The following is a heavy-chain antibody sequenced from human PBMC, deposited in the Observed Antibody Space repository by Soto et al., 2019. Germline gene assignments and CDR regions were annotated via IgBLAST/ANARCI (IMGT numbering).Heavy chain of an antibody. Sequence: SGESLKISCKGSGYSFTSYWISWVRQMPGKGLEWMGRIDPSDSYTNYSPSFQGHVTISADKSISAAYLQWSSLKASDTAMYYCARQGTTDYFYYYGLDVWGQGTKVTV. V-gene: IGHV5-10-1*01. J-gene: IGHJ6*02. CDR3: ARQGTTDYFYYYGLDV. CDR2: IDPSDSYT. CDR1: GYSFTSYW. D-gene: IGHD4-4*01.